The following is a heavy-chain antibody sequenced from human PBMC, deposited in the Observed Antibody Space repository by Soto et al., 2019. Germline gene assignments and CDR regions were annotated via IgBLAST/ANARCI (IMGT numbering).Heavy chain of an antibody. D-gene: IGHD2-21*01. CDR1: GFTFSDHF. V-gene: IGHV3-11*06. Sequence: GGSLRLSCTVSGFTFSDHFMAWVRQAPGKGLEWVSDISTTRNYTKYADSVKGRFSMSSDNARNSVYLQMNRLRADDTAVYYCARVSRDSYLYYFDYWGQGALVTVSS. J-gene: IGHJ4*02. CDR2: ISTTRNYT. CDR3: ARVSRDSYLYYFDY.